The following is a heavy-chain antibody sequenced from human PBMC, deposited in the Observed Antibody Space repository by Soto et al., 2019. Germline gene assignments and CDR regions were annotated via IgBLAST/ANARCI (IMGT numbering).Heavy chain of an antibody. Sequence: SETLSLTCTVSGGSISSGDYYWSWIRQPPGKGLEWIGYIYYSGSTYYNPSLKSRVTISVDTSKNQFSLKLSSVTAADTAVYYCASARPHDSSGYSDYWGQGTLVTVSS. V-gene: IGHV4-30-4*01. D-gene: IGHD3-22*01. CDR1: GGSISSGDYY. J-gene: IGHJ4*02. CDR2: IYYSGST. CDR3: ASARPHDSSGYSDY.